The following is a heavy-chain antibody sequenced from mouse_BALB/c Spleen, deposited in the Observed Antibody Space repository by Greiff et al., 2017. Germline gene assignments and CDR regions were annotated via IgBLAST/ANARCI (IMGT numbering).Heavy chain of an antibody. CDR1: GYTFTSYW. J-gene: IGHJ4*01. Sequence: QVQLQQPGAELVKPGASVKLSCKDSGYTFTSYWMHWVKQRPGQGLEWIGEINPSNGRTNYNEKFKSKATLTVDKSSSTAYMQLSSLTSEDSAVYYCARSGWVRLGDYWGQGTSVTVSS. V-gene: IGHV1S81*02. CDR3: ARSGWVRLGDY. D-gene: IGHD2-2*01. CDR2: INPSNGRT.